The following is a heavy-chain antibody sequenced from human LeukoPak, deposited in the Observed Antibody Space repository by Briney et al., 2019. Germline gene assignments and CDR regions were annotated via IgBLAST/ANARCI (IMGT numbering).Heavy chain of an antibody. D-gene: IGHD1-26*01. CDR3: TISPRGTSVDFDP. J-gene: IGHJ5*02. V-gene: IGHV5-51*01. CDR1: GYSFTNYW. Sequence: GESLKISCKGSGYSFTNYWIGWVRQMPGKGLEWMGIIYPGDSDTKYSPSFQGQVTISADKSISTAYLQWSSLKASDTAMYYCTISPRGTSVDFDPWGQGTLVTVSS. CDR2: IYPGDSDT.